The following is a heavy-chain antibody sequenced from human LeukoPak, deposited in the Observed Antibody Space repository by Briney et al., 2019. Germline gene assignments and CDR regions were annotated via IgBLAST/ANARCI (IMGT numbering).Heavy chain of an antibody. D-gene: IGHD6-13*01. CDR2: IYPGDSDT. Sequence: GAPLQISSEGAGSIFTSYWIGWGRPLPGKGLEWMGIIYPGDSDTRYSPSFQGQVTISADKSISTAYLQWSSLKASDTAMYYCARGAAGTEYYFDYWGQGTLFTVSS. J-gene: IGHJ4*02. CDR1: GSIFTSYW. V-gene: IGHV5-51*01. CDR3: ARGAAGTEYYFDY.